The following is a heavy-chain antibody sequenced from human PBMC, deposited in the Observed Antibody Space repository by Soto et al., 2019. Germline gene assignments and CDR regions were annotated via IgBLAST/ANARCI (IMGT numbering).Heavy chain of an antibody. J-gene: IGHJ4*02. CDR2: ISGSGGST. CDR1: GFTFSSYA. Sequence: GGSLRLSCAASGFTFSSYAMSWVRQAPGKGLEWVSAISGSGGSTYYADSVKGRFTISRDNSKNTLYLQMNSLRAEDTAVYYCAKGTSNGHSSTRTGGENYFDYWGQGTLVTVSS. D-gene: IGHD6-13*01. CDR3: AKGTSNGHSSTRTGGENYFDY. V-gene: IGHV3-23*01.